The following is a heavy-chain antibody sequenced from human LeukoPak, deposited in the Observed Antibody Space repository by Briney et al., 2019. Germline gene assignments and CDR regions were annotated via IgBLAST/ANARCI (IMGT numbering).Heavy chain of an antibody. V-gene: IGHV4-59*01. J-gene: IGHJ1*01. D-gene: IGHD6-13*01. CDR1: GGSISSYY. CDR2: IYYSGTT. Sequence: SETLSLTCTVSGGSISSYYWSWIRQPPGKGLEWIGYIYYSGTTNYNPSLKSRVTISVDTSKNQFSLKLSSVTAADTAVYYCARGVYIAAAQYGYWSQSTLVTVSS. CDR3: ARGVYIAAAQYGY.